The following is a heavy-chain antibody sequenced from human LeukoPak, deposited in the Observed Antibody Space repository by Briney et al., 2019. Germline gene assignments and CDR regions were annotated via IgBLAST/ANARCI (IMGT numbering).Heavy chain of an antibody. CDR3: ARDYSMTHAFDI. CDR1: GGSMSDYY. Sequence: SETLSLTCTVSGGSMSDYYWSWIRQPPGKGLEWIGYTYYTGSINYNPSLKSRVTISIDTSKNQFSLKLSSVTAADTALYYCARDYSMTHAFDIWGQGTLVTVSS. CDR2: TYYTGSI. V-gene: IGHV4-59*01. J-gene: IGHJ3*02. D-gene: IGHD1-26*01.